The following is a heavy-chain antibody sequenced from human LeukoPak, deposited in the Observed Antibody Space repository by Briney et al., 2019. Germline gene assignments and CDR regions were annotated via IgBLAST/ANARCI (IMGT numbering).Heavy chain of an antibody. Sequence: GPSLRLSCAASGPTVSSHTMAWVRQAPGGGLEWISYISISSRPITNTHSVRGRSTISENPPKNSLYLQMNSLRAERTAVYYCAREEGSSGAFDIWGQGTMVTVSS. J-gene: IGHJ3*02. D-gene: IGHD6-6*01. CDR2: ISISSRPI. CDR1: GPTVSSHT. V-gene: IGHV3-48*04. CDR3: AREEGSSGAFDI.